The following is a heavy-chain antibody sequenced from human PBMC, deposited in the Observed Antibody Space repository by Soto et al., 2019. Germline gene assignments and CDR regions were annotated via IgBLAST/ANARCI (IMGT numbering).Heavy chain of an antibody. V-gene: IGHV3-21*06. J-gene: IGHJ4*02. CDR1: GFTLTNEN. CDR3: ARDPPLSMIVVVGVDDF. CDR2: ISSRSTFI. D-gene: IGHD3-22*01. Sequence: VGSLRLSCTVLGFTLTNENMNWVRQAPGKGLEWVSSISSRSTFINYADSVKGRFTISRDNDKGLVYLQMNSLRAEDTAVYYCARDPPLSMIVVVGVDDFWGQGTLVTVSS.